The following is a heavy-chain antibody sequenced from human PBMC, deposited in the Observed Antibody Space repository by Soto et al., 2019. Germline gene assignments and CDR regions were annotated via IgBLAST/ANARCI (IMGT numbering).Heavy chain of an antibody. V-gene: IGHV4-59*01. CDR1: GGSISSYY. J-gene: IGHJ6*02. CDR2: IYYSGST. Sequence: SETLSLTCTVSGGSISSYYWSWIRQPPGKGLEWIGYIYYSGSTNYNPSLKSRVTISVDTSKNQFSLKLSSVTAADTAVYYCARQGKRWDYGMDVWGQGTTVTSP. CDR3: ARQGKRWDYGMDV.